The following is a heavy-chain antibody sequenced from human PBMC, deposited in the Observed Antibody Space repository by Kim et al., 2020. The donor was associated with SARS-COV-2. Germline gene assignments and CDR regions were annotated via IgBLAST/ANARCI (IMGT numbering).Heavy chain of an antibody. Sequence: VKCRFTISRDNTKNTLYLKMNSLRAEDTAVYDCAKVRARLRGYYYYGMDVWGQGTTVTVSS. CDR3: AKVRARLRGYYYYGMDV. D-gene: IGHD4-17*01. J-gene: IGHJ6*02. V-gene: IGHV3-23*01.